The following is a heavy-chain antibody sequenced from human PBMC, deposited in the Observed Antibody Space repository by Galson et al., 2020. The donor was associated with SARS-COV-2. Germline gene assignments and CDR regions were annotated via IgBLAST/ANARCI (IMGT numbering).Heavy chain of an antibody. D-gene: IGHD1-1*01. V-gene: IGHV3-7*01. J-gene: IGHJ4*02. Sequence: QLGESLKISCAASGFTVSSHYMSWVRQAPGKGPEWVAYINRDGTQEHYVDSARGRFNISRDNGESSVYLQMNSLRAEDTAVYYCARILPSGYYYYWGQGSLVTVSS. CDR2: INRDGTQE. CDR1: GFTVSSHY. CDR3: ARILPSGYYYY.